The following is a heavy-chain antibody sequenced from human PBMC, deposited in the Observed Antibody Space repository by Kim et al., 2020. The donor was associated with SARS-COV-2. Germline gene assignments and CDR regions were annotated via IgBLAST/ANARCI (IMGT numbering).Heavy chain of an antibody. Sequence: TRHYAASVKGRFTISRDNAKHSLYLQMNSLRDEDTAVYYCVLYGSGGTYWGQGTLVTVSS. D-gene: IGHD3-10*01. CDR2: TR. CDR3: VLYGSGGTY. V-gene: IGHV3-48*02. J-gene: IGHJ4*02.